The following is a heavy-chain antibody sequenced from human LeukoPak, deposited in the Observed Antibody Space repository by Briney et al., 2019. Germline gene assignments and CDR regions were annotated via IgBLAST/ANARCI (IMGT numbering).Heavy chain of an antibody. D-gene: IGHD3-22*01. Sequence: SETLSLTCTVSGGSISSSSYYWGWIRQPPGKGLEWIGSIYYSGSTYYNPSLKSRVTISVDTSKNQFSLKLSSVTAADTAVYYCASISYYDSSGYVDYWGQGTLVTVSS. CDR3: ASISYYDSSGYVDY. V-gene: IGHV4-39*01. CDR2: IYYSGST. J-gene: IGHJ4*02. CDR1: GGSISSSSYY.